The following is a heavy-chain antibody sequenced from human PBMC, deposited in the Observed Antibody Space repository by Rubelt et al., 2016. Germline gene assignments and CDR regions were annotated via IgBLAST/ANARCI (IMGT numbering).Heavy chain of an antibody. CDR2: INAGNGNT. CDR3: ARDRPLTSNDYYYWFDP. J-gene: IGHJ5*02. V-gene: IGHV1-3*01. CDR1: GYTFTSYP. D-gene: IGHD3-22*01. Sequence: QVQLVQSGAEVKKPGASVKVSCKASGYTFTSYPMHWLRQAPGQRLEWMGWINAGNGNTKYSQKFQGRVTITMDTAASTAYMELSSLRSEDTAVYYCARDRPLTSNDYYYWFDPWGQGTLVTVSS.